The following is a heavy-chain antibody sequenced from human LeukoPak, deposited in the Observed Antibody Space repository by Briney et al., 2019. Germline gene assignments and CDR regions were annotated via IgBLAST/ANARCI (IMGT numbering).Heavy chain of an antibody. J-gene: IGHJ5*02. CDR2: ISGSNSYI. CDR1: RFTFSTYN. V-gene: IGHV3-21*01. CDR3: VRIPNSANFPNWFDP. Sequence: GGSLRLSCAASRFTFSTYNMNWVRQAPGKGLEWVSSISGSNSYIYYADSVKGRFTISRDNAKNSLYLQMNSLRAEDTAVYYCVRIPNSANFPNWFDPWGQGTLVTVSS. D-gene: IGHD4/OR15-4a*01.